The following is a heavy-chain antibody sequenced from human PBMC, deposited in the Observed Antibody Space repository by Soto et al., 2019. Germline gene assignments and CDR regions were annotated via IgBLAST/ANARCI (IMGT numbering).Heavy chain of an antibody. CDR1: GVSVSSRGYY. CDR3: ARRRTNTDIRPPRGYYFDF. D-gene: IGHD3-10*01. CDR2: VAYSGST. Sequence: QLQLQESGPGLVKPSETLSLTCSVSGVSVSSRGYYWDWIRQPPGKGLEWIGSVAYSGSTYYNPSPKSRVTISEDRSKNAFSLKLDSMTAADTSVYYCARRRTNTDIRPPRGYYFDFWGLGILVTVSS. V-gene: IGHV4-39*02. J-gene: IGHJ4*02.